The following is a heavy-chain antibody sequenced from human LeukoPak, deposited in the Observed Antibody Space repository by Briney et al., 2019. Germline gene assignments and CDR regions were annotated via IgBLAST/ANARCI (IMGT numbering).Heavy chain of an antibody. D-gene: IGHD3-10*01. CDR2: ISGIGGST. V-gene: IGHV3-23*01. CDR3: AKAAPLSWGYFY. Sequence: GGSLRLPCAASGFTFSSYAMSWVRQAPGKGLEWVSAISGIGGSTYYADSVKGRFTISRDNSKNTLYPQMNSLRAEDTAVYYCAKAAPLSWGYFYWGQGTLVTASS. CDR1: GFTFSSYA. J-gene: IGHJ4*02.